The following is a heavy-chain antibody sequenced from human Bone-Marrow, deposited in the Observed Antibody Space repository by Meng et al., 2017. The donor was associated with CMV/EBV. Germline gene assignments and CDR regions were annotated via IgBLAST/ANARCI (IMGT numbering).Heavy chain of an antibody. Sequence: GGSLRLSCAASGFTFSSYAMHWVRQAPGKGLEWVAVISYDGSNNYYADSVKGRFTISRDNSKNTLYLQMNSLRAEDTAVYYCARAKDCSSTTCYGDYWGQGTLVTVSS. CDR3: ARAKDCSSTTCYGDY. CDR1: GFTFSSYA. CDR2: ISYDGSNN. V-gene: IGHV3-30-3*01. D-gene: IGHD2-2*01. J-gene: IGHJ4*02.